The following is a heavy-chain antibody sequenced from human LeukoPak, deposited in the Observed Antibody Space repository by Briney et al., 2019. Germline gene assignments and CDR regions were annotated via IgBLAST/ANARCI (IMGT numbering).Heavy chain of an antibody. Sequence: SETLSLTCTVSDYSISSGYGYYWGWIRQPPGKGLEWIGNIYHSGITYYNHFNSSLKSRVTISVDTSKNQFSLKLSSVTAADTAVYYCARDVKLPSSSGIDYWGQGTLVTVSS. J-gene: IGHJ4*02. V-gene: IGHV4-38-2*02. CDR2: IYHSGIT. D-gene: IGHD6-13*01. CDR3: ARDVKLPSSSGIDY. CDR1: DYSISSGYGYY.